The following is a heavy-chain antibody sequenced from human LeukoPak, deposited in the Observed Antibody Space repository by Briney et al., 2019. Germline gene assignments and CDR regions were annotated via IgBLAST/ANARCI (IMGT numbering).Heavy chain of an antibody. Sequence: PSETLSLTCTVSGGSISSGSYYWGWIRQPPGKGQEWIGSIYYSGSTYYNPSLKSRVTISVDTSKNQFSLKLSSVTAADTAVYYCARDLEYQLLRGGYYFDYWGQGTLVTVSS. CDR1: GGSISSGSYY. J-gene: IGHJ4*02. CDR2: IYYSGST. D-gene: IGHD2-2*01. V-gene: IGHV4-39*07. CDR3: ARDLEYQLLRGGYYFDY.